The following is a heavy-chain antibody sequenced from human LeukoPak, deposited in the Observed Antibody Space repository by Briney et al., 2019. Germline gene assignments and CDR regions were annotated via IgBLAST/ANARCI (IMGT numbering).Heavy chain of an antibody. CDR2: INPNSGGA. J-gene: IGHJ3*01. V-gene: IGHV1-2*02. CDR3: ARGSLKSSADGFDF. Sequence: ASVKVCCKASGYTFSDYYMHWVRQAPGHGLELMGWINPNSGGANYEKSLKGRVALSRDTSITTTYMEVSRLTSDDTAVYYCARGSLKSSADGFDFWGQGTMVTVS. CDR1: GYTFSDYY.